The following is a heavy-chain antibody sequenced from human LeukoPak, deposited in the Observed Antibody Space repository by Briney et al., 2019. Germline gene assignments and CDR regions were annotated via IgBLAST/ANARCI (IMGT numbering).Heavy chain of an antibody. CDR3: ARVPTGAVAGVFLMDV. CDR1: GFTFSSYE. CDR2: ISSSGSTI. J-gene: IGHJ6*04. V-gene: IGHV3-48*03. Sequence: GESLRPSCAASGFTFSSYEMNWVRQAPGDGLEWVSYISSSGSTIYYADCVKGRFTISRDNAKNSLYLQMNSLRAEDTAVYYCARVPTGAVAGVFLMDVWGKGTTVTVSS. D-gene: IGHD4-11*01.